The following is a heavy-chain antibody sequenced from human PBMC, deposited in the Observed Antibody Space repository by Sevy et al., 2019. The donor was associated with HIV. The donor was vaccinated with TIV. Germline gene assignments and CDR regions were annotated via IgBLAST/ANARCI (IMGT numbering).Heavy chain of an antibody. V-gene: IGHV4-59*01. D-gene: IGHD6-13*01. CDR3: ARESIAAAGDFDY. J-gene: IGHJ4*02. CDR2: IYYSGST. Sequence: SETLSLTCSVSGGSISNYYWSWIRQPPGKGLDWIGYIYYSGSTNYNPSLKSRVTISVDTSKNQFSLKLSSVTAADTAVYYCARESIAAAGDFDYWGQGTLVTVSS. CDR1: GGSISNYY.